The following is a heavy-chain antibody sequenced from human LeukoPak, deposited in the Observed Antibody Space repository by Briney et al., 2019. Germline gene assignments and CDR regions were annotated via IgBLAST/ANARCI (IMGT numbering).Heavy chain of an antibody. D-gene: IGHD3-3*01. V-gene: IGHV3-23*01. CDR3: APLYYDFWSGSVS. CDR1: GFTFSRYA. J-gene: IGHJ5*02. Sequence: PGGSLRLSCAASGFTFSRYAMSWVRQAPGKALEWVSAISGSGGSTYYADSVKGRFTISRDNSKNTLYLQMNSLRAEDTAVYYCAPLYYDFWSGSVSWGQGTLVTVSS. CDR2: ISGSGGST.